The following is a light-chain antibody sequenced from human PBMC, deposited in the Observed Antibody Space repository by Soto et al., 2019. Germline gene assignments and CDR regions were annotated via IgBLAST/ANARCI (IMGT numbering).Light chain of an antibody. CDR1: QSVLYRSNKKNY. Sequence: DIVMTQSPDSLAVSLGERATINCKSSQSVLYRSNKKNYLAWYQQTPGQPPKLLIYWASTRESGVPDRISGSGSGTDFTLTISSLQAEDVAVYYSQQYYTTPLTFGGGTKVEIK. V-gene: IGKV4-1*01. CDR3: QQYYTTPLT. CDR2: WAS. J-gene: IGKJ4*01.